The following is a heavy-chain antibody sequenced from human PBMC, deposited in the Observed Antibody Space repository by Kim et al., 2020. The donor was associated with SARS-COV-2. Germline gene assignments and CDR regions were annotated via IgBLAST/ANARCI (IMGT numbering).Heavy chain of an antibody. V-gene: IGHV1-8*01. J-gene: IGHJ4*02. Sequence: GYAQKFQGRVTMTRNTSIRTAYLELSSLRSEDTAVYYCARGWGTEQFDYWGQGTLVTVSS. CDR3: ARGWGTEQFDY. D-gene: IGHD7-27*01.